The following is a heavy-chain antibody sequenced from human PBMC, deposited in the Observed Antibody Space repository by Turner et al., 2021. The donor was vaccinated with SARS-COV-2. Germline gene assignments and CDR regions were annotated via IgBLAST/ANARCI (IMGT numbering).Heavy chain of an antibody. CDR2: MNPNSGYT. J-gene: IGHJ4*02. D-gene: IGHD3-22*01. CDR3: ARNYYDSSGYRGDDY. V-gene: IGHV1-8*01. CDR1: GYTFTSYD. Sequence: QVQLVQSGAEVQKPGASVQVSCMASGYTFTSYDINWVRQATGQGLEWMGWMNPNSGYTGYAQKFQGRVTMTRNTSISTAYKELSSPRSEDTAVYYCARNYYDSSGYRGDDYWGQGTLVTVSS.